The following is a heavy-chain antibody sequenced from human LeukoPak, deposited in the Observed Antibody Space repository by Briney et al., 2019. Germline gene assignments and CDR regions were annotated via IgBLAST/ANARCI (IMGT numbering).Heavy chain of an antibody. D-gene: IGHD1-7*01. Sequence: SETLSLTCTVSGGSISSSSYYWGWIRQPPGKGLEWIGSIYYSGSTYYNPSLKSRVTISVDTSKNQFSLKLSSVTAADTAVYYCARGVITGTNFDYWGQGTLVTVSS. J-gene: IGHJ4*02. CDR1: GGSISSSSYY. CDR2: IYYSGST. CDR3: ARGVITGTNFDY. V-gene: IGHV4-39*07.